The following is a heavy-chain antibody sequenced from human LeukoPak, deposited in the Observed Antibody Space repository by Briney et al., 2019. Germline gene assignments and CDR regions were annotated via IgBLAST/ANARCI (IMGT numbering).Heavy chain of an antibody. V-gene: IGHV1-18*01. CDR3: ALEYYDFWSGYLRAFDI. D-gene: IGHD3-3*01. J-gene: IGHJ3*02. Sequence: ASVKVSCKASGYTFTSYGISWVRQAPGQGLEWMGWISAYNGNTNYAQKLQGRVTMTTDTSTSTAYMELRSLRSDDTAVYYCALEYYDFWSGYLRAFDIWGQGTMVTVSS. CDR2: ISAYNGNT. CDR1: GYTFTSYG.